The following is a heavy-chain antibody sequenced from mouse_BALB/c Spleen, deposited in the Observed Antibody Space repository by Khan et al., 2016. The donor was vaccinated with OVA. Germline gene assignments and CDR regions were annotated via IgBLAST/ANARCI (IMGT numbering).Heavy chain of an antibody. J-gene: IGHJ3*01. CDR2: IRYDGNS. CDR3: ARGGGSGPAWFAY. D-gene: IGHD3-1*01. CDR1: GYSITSGYF. Sequence: EVQLQESGPGLVKPSQSLSLTCSVTGYSITSGYFWNWIRQFPGNNLEWMGYIRYDGNSNYTPSLKNRISITRDTSKNHFFLKLNSVTPDDTATYYWARGGGSGPAWFAYWGQGTLVTVSA. V-gene: IGHV3-6*02.